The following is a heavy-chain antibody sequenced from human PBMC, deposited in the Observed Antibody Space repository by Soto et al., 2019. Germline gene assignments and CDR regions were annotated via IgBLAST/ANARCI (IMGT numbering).Heavy chain of an antibody. Sequence: QITLKESGPALVKPTQTLTLTCTFSGFSLSTSGVGVGWIRQPPGKALEWLAVIYWDDSTNYSPSLDSRPTIPQDTSKNQVVLTMTNMDPVDTATYFCAHKGYGDYPLAYWGQGTLVTVSS. V-gene: IGHV2-5*02. J-gene: IGHJ4*02. D-gene: IGHD4-17*01. CDR2: IYWDDST. CDR1: GFSLSTSGVG. CDR3: AHKGYGDYPLAY.